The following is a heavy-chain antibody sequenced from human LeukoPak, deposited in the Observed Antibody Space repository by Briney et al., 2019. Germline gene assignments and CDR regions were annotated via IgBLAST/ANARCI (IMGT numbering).Heavy chain of an antibody. CDR3: ARIEWERLGRAFDI. Sequence: GGSLGLSCAASGFTFRNYVIHWVRQAPGKGPEWVAVTSSDLKANYYADSVKGRFTISRDNSKNTLFLQMNSLRAEDMAVYYCARIEWERLGRAFDIWGQGTMVTVSS. CDR2: TSSDLKAN. V-gene: IGHV3-30*03. CDR1: GFTFRNYV. J-gene: IGHJ3*02. D-gene: IGHD1-26*01.